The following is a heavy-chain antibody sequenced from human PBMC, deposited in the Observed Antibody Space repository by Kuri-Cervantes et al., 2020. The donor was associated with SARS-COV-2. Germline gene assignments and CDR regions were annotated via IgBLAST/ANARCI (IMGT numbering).Heavy chain of an antibody. CDR1: GGSFSGYY. D-gene: IGHD4-11*01. CDR2: INHSGST. V-gene: IGHV4-34*01. J-gene: IGHJ4*02. CDR3: ARAGVRVLIDLYSNPGFDY. Sequence: SQTLSHTCAVYGGSFSGYYWSWIRQPPGKGLEWIGEINHSGSTNYNPSLKSRVTISVDTSKNQFSLKLSSVTAADTAVYYCARAGVRVLIDLYSNPGFDYWGQGTLVTVSS.